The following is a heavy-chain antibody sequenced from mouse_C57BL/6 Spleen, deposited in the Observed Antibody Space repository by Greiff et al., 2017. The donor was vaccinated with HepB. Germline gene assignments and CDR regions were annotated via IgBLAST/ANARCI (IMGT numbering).Heavy chain of an antibody. CDR1: GYTFTDYN. D-gene: IGHD3-2*02. CDR2: INPNNGGT. V-gene: IGHV1-18*01. CDR3: ARRDSSGPFAD. J-gene: IGHJ3*01. Sequence: EVQLQQSGPELVKPGASVKIPCKASGYTFTDYNMDWVKQSHGKSLEWIGEINPNNGGTIYNQKFKGKATLTVDKSSSTAYMELRSLTSEDTAVYYGARRDSSGPFADWGQGTLVTVSA.